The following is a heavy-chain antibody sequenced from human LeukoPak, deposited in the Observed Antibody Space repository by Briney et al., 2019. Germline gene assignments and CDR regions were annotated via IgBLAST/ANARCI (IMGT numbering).Heavy chain of an antibody. D-gene: IGHD3-22*01. CDR3: ASYYYDSSGYYDY. V-gene: IGHV3-74*01. J-gene: IGHJ4*02. CDR2: INSDGSST. Sequence: GGSLRLSCAASGFTFSIYWVHWVRQAPGKGLVWVSSINSDGSSTSYADSVKGRFTISRDNAKDTLYLQMNSLRAEDTAVYYCASYYYDSSGYYDYWGQGTLVTVSS. CDR1: GFTFSIYW.